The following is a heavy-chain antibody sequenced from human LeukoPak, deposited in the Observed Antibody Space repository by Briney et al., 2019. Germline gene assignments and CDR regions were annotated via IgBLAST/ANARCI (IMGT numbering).Heavy chain of an antibody. Sequence: ASVKVSCKASGYTFTSYGISWVRQAPGQGLEWMGWISAYNGNTNYAQKLQGRGTMTTDTSTSTAYMELRSLRSDDTAVYYCARDLSLKRGYSYGNDYWGQGTLVTVSS. CDR2: ISAYNGNT. V-gene: IGHV1-18*01. CDR1: GYTFTSYG. D-gene: IGHD5-18*01. J-gene: IGHJ4*02. CDR3: ARDLSLKRGYSYGNDY.